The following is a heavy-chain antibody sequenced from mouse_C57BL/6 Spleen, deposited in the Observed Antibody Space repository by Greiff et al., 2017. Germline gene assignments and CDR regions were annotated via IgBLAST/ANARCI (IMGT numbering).Heavy chain of an antibody. Sequence: QVKLQQSGAELVKPGASVKLSCTASGYTFTSYWMHWVKQRPGQGLEWVGMIPPNRGSTNYTEKFKSKATLTVVKSSSTAYMQLSSLKSADSAVYYCARGLLRGYYFDYWGQCTTLTVSS. CDR3: ARGLLRGYYFDY. CDR2: IPPNRGST. V-gene: IGHV1-64*01. J-gene: IGHJ2*01. CDR1: GYTFTSYW. D-gene: IGHD1-1*01.